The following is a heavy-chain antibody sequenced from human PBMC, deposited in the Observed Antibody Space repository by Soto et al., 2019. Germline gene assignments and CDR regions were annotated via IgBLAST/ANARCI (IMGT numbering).Heavy chain of an antibody. J-gene: IGHJ5*02. V-gene: IGHV3-7*05. D-gene: IGHD6-6*01. CDR3: VRYDSSTGWFDP. CDR2: IKQDGSAK. CDR1: GFTFSSYW. Sequence: GGSLRLSCAASGFTFSSYWMSWVRQPPGKGLESVANIKQDGSAKNYVDSVEGRFTVSRDNAKNSLYLQMTSLRAEDTAVYYCVRYDSSTGWFDPWGQGTLVTVSS.